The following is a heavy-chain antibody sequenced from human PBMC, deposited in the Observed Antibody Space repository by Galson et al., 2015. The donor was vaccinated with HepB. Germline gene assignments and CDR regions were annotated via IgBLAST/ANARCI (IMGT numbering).Heavy chain of an antibody. V-gene: IGHV1-69*01. D-gene: IGHD2-15*01. CDR1: GGTFSSYT. CDR2: IIPIFGTT. Sequence: KVSCKASGGTFSSYTISWVRQAPGQGLEWMGGIIPIFGTTQYAQKFQGRVTIIADESTSTAYMELSSLRSEDTAMYYCARPRYCSGGNCYNNFDYWGQGTLVTVSS. J-gene: IGHJ4*02. CDR3: ARPRYCSGGNCYNNFDY.